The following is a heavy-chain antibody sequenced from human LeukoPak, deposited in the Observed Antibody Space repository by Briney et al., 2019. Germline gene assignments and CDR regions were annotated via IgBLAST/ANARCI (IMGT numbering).Heavy chain of an antibody. J-gene: IGHJ6*02. CDR1: GFTFDDYA. CDR2: ISWNSGSR. CDR3: ARIPGGYYYGMDV. Sequence: GGSLRLSCAASGFTFDDYAMHWVRQAPGKGLEWVSGISWNSGSRGYADSVKGRFTISRDNAKNSLQMNSLRDEDTAVYYCARIPGGYYYGMDVWGQGTTVTVSS. D-gene: IGHD3-16*01. V-gene: IGHV3-9*01.